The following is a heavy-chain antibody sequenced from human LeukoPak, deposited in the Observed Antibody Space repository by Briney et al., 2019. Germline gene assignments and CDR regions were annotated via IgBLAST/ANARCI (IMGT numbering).Heavy chain of an antibody. CDR1: GGSISSSSYY. Sequence: SETLSLTCTVSGGSISSSSYYWGWIRQPPGKGLEWIGSIYYSGSTYYNPSLKSRVTISVDTSKNQFSLKLRSVTAEDTAVYYCTTEPPMDFFVVLPAWGQGTLVTVSS. CDR3: TTEPPMDFFVVLPA. D-gene: IGHD2-2*01. CDR2: IYYSGST. J-gene: IGHJ5*02. V-gene: IGHV4-39*07.